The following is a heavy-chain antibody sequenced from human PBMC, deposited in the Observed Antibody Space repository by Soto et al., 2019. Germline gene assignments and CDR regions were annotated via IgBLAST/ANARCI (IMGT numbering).Heavy chain of an antibody. CDR2: ISGDAANT. D-gene: IGHD1-20*01. Sequence: EVQLLESGGGLVQSGGSLRLSCAASGLNFASYAMTWIRQAPGKGLEWVSAISGDAANTQYADSVKGRFTMSRDNSKNTLYLQMNSLRAEDTAVYFCAKYITAATRYFDLWGRGTLVTVSS. V-gene: IGHV3-23*01. CDR3: AKYITAATRYFDL. J-gene: IGHJ2*01. CDR1: GLNFASYA.